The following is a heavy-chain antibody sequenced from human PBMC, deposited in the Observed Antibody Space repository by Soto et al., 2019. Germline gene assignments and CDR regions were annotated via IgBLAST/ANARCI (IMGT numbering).Heavy chain of an antibody. D-gene: IGHD3-10*01. CDR3: ASWVSFGEYNWFDP. V-gene: IGHV1-69*04. CDR1: GGTFSSYA. CDR2: IIPILGIA. Sequence: ASVKVSCKASGGTFSSYAISWVRQAPGQGLEWMGRIIPILGIANYAQKFQGRVTITADKSTSTAYMELSSLRSEDTAVYYCASWVSFGEYNWFDPWGQGTLVTVSS. J-gene: IGHJ5*02.